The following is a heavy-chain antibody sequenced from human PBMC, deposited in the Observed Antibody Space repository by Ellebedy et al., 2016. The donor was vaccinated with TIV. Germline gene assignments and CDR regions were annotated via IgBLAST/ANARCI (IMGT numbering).Heavy chain of an antibody. D-gene: IGHD3-10*01. CDR1: GGSISSSSYY. Sequence: GSLRLSXTISGGSISSSSYYWGWIRQPPGKGLEWIGSIYYSGSTYYNPSLKSRVTISVDTSKNQFSLKLSSVTAADTAVYYCARHVLGGSGQEFDYWGQGTLVTVSS. CDR3: ARHVLGGSGQEFDY. V-gene: IGHV4-39*01. CDR2: IYYSGST. J-gene: IGHJ4*02.